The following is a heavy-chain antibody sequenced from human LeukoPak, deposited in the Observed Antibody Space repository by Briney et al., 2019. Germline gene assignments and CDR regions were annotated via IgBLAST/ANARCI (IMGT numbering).Heavy chain of an antibody. D-gene: IGHD6-6*01. CDR3: ARVPNEGIAARDDAFDI. Sequence: ASVKVSCKASGGTFSSYAISWVRQAPGQGLEWMGGIIPIFGTANYAQKFQGRVTITTDESTSTAYMELSSLRSEDTAVYYCARVPNEGIAARDDAFDIWGQGTMVTVSS. J-gene: IGHJ3*02. V-gene: IGHV1-69*05. CDR1: GGTFSSYA. CDR2: IIPIFGTA.